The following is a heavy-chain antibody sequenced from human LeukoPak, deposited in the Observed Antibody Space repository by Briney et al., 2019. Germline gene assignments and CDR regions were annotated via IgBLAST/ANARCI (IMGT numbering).Heavy chain of an antibody. D-gene: IGHD3-10*01. J-gene: IGHJ4*02. V-gene: IGHV4-59*01. Sequence: SETLSLTCTVSGGSISSYYWSWIRQPPGKGLEWIGYIYYSGSTNYNPSLKSRVTILVDTSKNQFSLKLSSVTAADTAVYYCARQSITMVRGVPAYYFDYWGQGTLVTVSS. CDR2: IYYSGST. CDR3: ARQSITMVRGVPAYYFDY. CDR1: GGSISSYY.